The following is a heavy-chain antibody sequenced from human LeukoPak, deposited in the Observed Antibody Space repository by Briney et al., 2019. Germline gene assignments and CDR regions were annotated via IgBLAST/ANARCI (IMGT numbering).Heavy chain of an antibody. J-gene: IGHJ4*02. V-gene: IGHV3-23*01. CDR3: AKDLYDSSGYPNDY. CDR1: GFTFSSYA. CDR2: ISGSGGST. D-gene: IGHD3-22*01. Sequence: PGGSLRLSCAASGFTFSSYAMSWVRQAPGKGLEWVSAISGSGGSTYYADSVKGRFTISRDNSKNTLYLQMNSLRAEDTAVYYCAKDLYDSSGYPNDYWGQGTLVTVSS.